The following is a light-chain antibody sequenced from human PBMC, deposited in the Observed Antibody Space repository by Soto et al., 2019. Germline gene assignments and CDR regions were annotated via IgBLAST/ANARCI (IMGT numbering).Light chain of an antibody. CDR2: CAS. Sequence: EIVMTQSPATLSVSPGEGATLSCRASRSVSVNLAWYQQKPGQAPRLLIYCASTRATGVPARFSGGGSGTDFTLTISSLQSEYSAMYYCQQYNQWPLYTFGQGTKLEI. J-gene: IGKJ2*01. CDR3: QQYNQWPLYT. V-gene: IGKV3-15*01. CDR1: RSVSVN.